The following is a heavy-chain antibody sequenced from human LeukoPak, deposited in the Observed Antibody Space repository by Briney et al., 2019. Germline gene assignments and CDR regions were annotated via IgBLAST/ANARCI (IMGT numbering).Heavy chain of an antibody. CDR3: ARDSRWLARGEAYFDY. CDR1: GYTFTSYG. CDR2: ISAYNGNT. V-gene: IGHV1-18*01. J-gene: IGHJ4*02. Sequence: ASVKDSCKASGYTFTSYGISWLRQAPGQGLEWMGWISAYNGNTNYAQKLQGRVTMTTDTSTRTAYMELRSLRSDDTAVYYCARDSRWLARGEAYFDYWGQGTLVTVSS. D-gene: IGHD6-19*01.